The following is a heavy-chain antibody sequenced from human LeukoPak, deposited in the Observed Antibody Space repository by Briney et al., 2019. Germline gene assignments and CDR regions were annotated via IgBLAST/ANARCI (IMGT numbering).Heavy chain of an antibody. V-gene: IGHV3-21*01. D-gene: IGHD6-13*01. J-gene: IGHJ6*02. CDR3: ARAQQVPHYFYSALDV. CDR2: ISGSLKYI. CDR1: GFTFSTYT. Sequence: GGSLRLSCAASGFTFSTYTMNWVRQAPGKGLEWVSAISGSLKYIYYADSVIGRFTISRDNAQNSLYLQLNSLRPDDTAIYYCARAQQVPHYFYSALDVWGQGTTVTVSS.